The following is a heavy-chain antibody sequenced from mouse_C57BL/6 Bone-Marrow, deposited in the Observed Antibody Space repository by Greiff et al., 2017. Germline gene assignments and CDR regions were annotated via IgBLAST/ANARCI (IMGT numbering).Heavy chain of an antibody. J-gene: IGHJ3*01. V-gene: IGHV1-77*01. CDR1: GYTFTDYY. Sequence: QVQLQQSGAELVKPGASVKISCKASGYTFTDYYINWVKQRPGQGLEWIGKIGPGSGSTYYNEKFKGKATLTADKSSSTAYMQLSSLTSEDSAVXFCVGPIYDGFSWFAYWGQGTLVTVSA. CDR2: IGPGSGST. D-gene: IGHD2-3*01. CDR3: VGPIYDGFSWFAY.